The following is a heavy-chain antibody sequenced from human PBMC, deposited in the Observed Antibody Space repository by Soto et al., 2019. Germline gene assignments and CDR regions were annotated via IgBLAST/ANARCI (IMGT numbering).Heavy chain of an antibody. CDR2: IHTAGT. Sequence: SETLSLTCNVSGDSVSNFYWNWIRQPAGKGLQWIGRIHTAGTNYNPSLRGRVTMSLDKSNNQFFLTLTSLTAADTAVYFCARGIVVRDNVAIPHFDYWGRGTLVTV. CDR3: ARGIVVRDNVAIPHFDY. CDR1: GDSVSNFY. V-gene: IGHV4-4*07. D-gene: IGHD2-21*01. J-gene: IGHJ4*02.